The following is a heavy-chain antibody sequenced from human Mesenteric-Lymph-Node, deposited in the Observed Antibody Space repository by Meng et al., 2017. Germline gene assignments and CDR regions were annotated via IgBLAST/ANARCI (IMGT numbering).Heavy chain of an antibody. CDR3: ARGELLWNY. CDR2: IYHSGST. J-gene: IGHJ4*02. Sequence: QVQLQQWGAGLLKPSGTLSLTCAVSGGSISSSNWWSWVRQPPGKGLEWIGEIYHSGSTFYNPSLKSRVTISVDTSKNQFSLKLSSVTAADTAVYFCARGELLWNYWGQGTLVTVSS. V-gene: IGHV4-4*02. CDR1: GGSISSSNW. D-gene: IGHD2-2*01.